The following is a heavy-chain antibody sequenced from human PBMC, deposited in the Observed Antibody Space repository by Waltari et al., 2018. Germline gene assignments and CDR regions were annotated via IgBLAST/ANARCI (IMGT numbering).Heavy chain of an antibody. V-gene: IGHV1-69*01. D-gene: IGHD6-19*01. CDR1: GFTFSSYA. J-gene: IGHJ1*01. CDR3: ARGPYSSGWDEYFQH. Sequence: QLVQSGPEVKKPGTSVKVSCKASGFTFSSYAISWVRQAPGQGLEWMGGIMPIFGTANYAQKFQGRVTITADESTSTAYMELSSLRSEDTAVYYCARGPYSSGWDEYFQHWGQGTLVTVSS. CDR2: IMPIFGTA.